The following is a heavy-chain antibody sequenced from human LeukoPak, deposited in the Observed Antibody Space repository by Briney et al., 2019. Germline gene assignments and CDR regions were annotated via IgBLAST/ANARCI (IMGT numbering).Heavy chain of an antibody. CDR2: INTDGTNT. CDR3: ARDGERVSTIGGVYWLDY. Sequence: GGSLRLSCAASGFTFSTYWMHWVRQVPGKGLVRVSHINTDGTNTAYADSVEGRFTISRDNARSTLYLQMNSLRADGTAVYFCARDGERVSTIGGVYWLDYWGQGILVTVSS. D-gene: IGHD3-16*01. J-gene: IGHJ4*02. V-gene: IGHV3-74*01. CDR1: GFTFSTYW.